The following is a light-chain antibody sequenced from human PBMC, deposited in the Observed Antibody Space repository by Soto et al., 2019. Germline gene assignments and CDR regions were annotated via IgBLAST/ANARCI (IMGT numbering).Light chain of an antibody. J-gene: IGLJ2*01. Sequence: QSALTQPASVSGSPGQSITISCTGTSSDVGGYNYVSWYQQHPGKAPKLMIYDVSNRPSGVSNRFSGSKSGNTACLTISGLQAEEEADYYCSSYTSSSTLVVFGGGTKLTVL. CDR1: SSDVGGYNY. V-gene: IGLV2-14*01. CDR3: SSYTSSSTLVV. CDR2: DVS.